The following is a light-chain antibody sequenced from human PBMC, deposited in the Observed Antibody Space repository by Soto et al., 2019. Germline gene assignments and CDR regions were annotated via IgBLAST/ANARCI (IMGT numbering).Light chain of an antibody. CDR3: CSYAGSYTWV. CDR1: SSDVGGYNS. Sequence: QSVLTQPRSVSGSPGQSVTISCTGTSSDVGGYNSVSWYQQHPGKAPKLMIYDVTKRPSGVPDHFSGSKFGYTASLTISGLQAEDEADYFCCSYAGSYTWVFGGGTKVTVL. CDR2: DVT. J-gene: IGLJ3*02. V-gene: IGLV2-11*01.